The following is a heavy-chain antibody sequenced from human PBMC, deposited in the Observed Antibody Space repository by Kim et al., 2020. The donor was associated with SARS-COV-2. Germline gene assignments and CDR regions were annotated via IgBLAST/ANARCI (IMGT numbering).Heavy chain of an antibody. D-gene: IGHD5-18*01. CDR2: ITGNGAVT. J-gene: IGHJ4*02. Sequence: GGSLRLSCAASGFTFSTYGTSWVRQAPGKGLEWVSAITGNGAVTYYADSVKGRFAISRDNSKNTLYLQMNSLRAEDTAIYYCAKRGVDAVMGRLCDYWGQGTLVTVSS. V-gene: IGHV3-23*01. CDR1: GFTFSTYG. CDR3: AKRGVDAVMGRLCDY.